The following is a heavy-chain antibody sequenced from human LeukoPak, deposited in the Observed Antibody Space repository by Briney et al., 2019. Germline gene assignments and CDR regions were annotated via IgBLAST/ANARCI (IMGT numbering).Heavy chain of an antibody. CDR1: GYTFSSDE. CDR3: ARGWFDT. CDR2: ISSSGDII. V-gene: IGHV3-48*03. J-gene: IGHJ5*02. Sequence: PGGSLRLSCAASGYTFSSDEMNWVRQAPGKGLEWVSYISSSGDIIYYADSVKGRFTISRDNARNSLYLQMNSLRAEDTAVYYCARGWFDTWGQGTLVTVSS.